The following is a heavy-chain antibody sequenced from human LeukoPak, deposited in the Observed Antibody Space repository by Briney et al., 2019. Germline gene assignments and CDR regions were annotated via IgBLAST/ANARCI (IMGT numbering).Heavy chain of an antibody. CDR3: TRVTYYYDNSGYFHFDS. CDR1: GFTFGDYA. Sequence: GGSLRLSCTTSGFTFGDYAMSWVRQAPGRGLEWVSFIRRKAHGGTTEYAASVKGRFSSSRDDSKSIAYLQMNSLKTEDTAVYFCTRVTYYYDNSGYFHFDSWGQGSLVTVSS. V-gene: IGHV3-49*04. D-gene: IGHD3-22*01. CDR2: IRRKAHGGTT. J-gene: IGHJ4*02.